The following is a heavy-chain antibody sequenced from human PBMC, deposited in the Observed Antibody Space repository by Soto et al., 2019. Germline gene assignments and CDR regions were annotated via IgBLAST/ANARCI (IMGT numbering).Heavy chain of an antibody. CDR2: IKQDGSDK. V-gene: IGHV3-7*01. CDR1: GFTFSRYC. CDR3: TRGGCNSESHYRLEY. D-gene: IGHD1-26*01. Sequence: EVQLVESGGGVVRHGGSLRLSCAASGFTFSRYCMSWVRPAPGKGLEWVATIKQDGSDKYYVDSVRGRFTISRDNAETPLNLLMNSLRAEDTAVYYFTRGGCNSESHYRLEYGGQGNVLTVSS. J-gene: IGHJ4*02.